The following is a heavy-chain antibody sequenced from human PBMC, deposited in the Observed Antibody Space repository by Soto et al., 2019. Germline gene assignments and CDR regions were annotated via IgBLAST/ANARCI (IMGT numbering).Heavy chain of an antibody. CDR1: RYTFSSND. CDR2: MNPNSGNA. Sequence: GASVKVSCKDSRYTFSSNDINWVRQATGQGLEWMGWMNPNSGNAVYAQKFQGRVTMTRNTSVNTAYMELSSLRSEDTAVYYCARGVKGSTGYYFDYWGQGALVTVSS. CDR3: ARGVKGSTGYYFDY. D-gene: IGHD3-9*01. J-gene: IGHJ4*02. V-gene: IGHV1-8*01.